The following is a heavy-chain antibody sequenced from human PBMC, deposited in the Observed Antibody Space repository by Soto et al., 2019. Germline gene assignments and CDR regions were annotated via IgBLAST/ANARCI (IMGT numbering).Heavy chain of an antibody. D-gene: IGHD6-19*01. V-gene: IGHV1-18*01. Sequence: QVQLVQSGAEVKKPGASVKVSCKTSGYPFTSYGINWVRQAPGQGPEWMGWISAYNGKTSYTQKFQGRVTMTTDTSTSTDYMELRSLRSDDTAVYYGARDRLIAVTGLLHYWGQGTLVTVSS. CDR3: ARDRLIAVTGLLHY. CDR2: ISAYNGKT. CDR1: GYPFTSYG. J-gene: IGHJ4*02.